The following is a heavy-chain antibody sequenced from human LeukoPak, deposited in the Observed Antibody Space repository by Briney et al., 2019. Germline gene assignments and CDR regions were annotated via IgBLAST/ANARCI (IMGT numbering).Heavy chain of an antibody. CDR2: MNPNSGNT. V-gene: IGHV1-8*02. CDR1: GGTFSSYA. Sequence: ASVKVSCKASGGTFSSYAISWVRQATGQGLEWMGWMNPNSGNTGYAQKFQGRVTMTRNTSISTAYMELSSLRSEDTAVYYCARGRSPIDYWGQGTLVTVSS. CDR3: ARGRSPIDY. J-gene: IGHJ4*02.